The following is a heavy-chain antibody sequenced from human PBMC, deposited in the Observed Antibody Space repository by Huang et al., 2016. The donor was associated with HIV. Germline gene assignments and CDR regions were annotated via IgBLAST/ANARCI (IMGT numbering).Heavy chain of an antibody. J-gene: IGHJ4*02. D-gene: IGHD3-10*01. V-gene: IGHV4-34*01. Sequence: QVQLHQWGAGLLKPSETLSLTCAVYGGSFSGYYWSWIRQPPGKGLEWIGEITHSGSTNSNPSLKSRVTISEETSKNQFSLKLSSVTAADTAVYYCARAPHYGSGSYYYWGQGTLVTVSS. CDR1: GGSFSGYY. CDR3: ARAPHYGSGSYYY. CDR2: ITHSGST.